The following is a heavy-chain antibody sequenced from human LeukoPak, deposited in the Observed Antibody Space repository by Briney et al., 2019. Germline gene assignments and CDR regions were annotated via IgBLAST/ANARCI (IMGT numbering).Heavy chain of an antibody. J-gene: IGHJ3*02. CDR3: ARVRESRASWATATFDI. CDR2: ISYDGSNK. CDR1: GFTFSSYA. Sequence: GGSLRLSCAASGFTFSSYAMHWVRQAPGKGLEWVAVISYDGSNKYYADSVKGRFTISRDNSKNTLYLQMNSLRAEDTAVYYCARVRESRASWATATFDIWGQGTMVTVSS. V-gene: IGHV3-30-3*01.